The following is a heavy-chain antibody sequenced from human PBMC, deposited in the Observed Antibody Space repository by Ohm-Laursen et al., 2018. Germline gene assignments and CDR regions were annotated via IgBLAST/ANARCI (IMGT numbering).Heavy chain of an antibody. V-gene: IGHV3-30*18. Sequence: SLRLSCAAPGFTFSSYGMHWVRQAPGKGLEWVAVISYDGSNKYYADSVKGRFTISRDNSKNTLYLQMNSLRAEDTAVYYCAKDCYDSSGYYSAIDYWGQGTLVTVSS. CDR3: AKDCYDSSGYYSAIDY. CDR2: ISYDGSNK. CDR1: GFTFSSYG. J-gene: IGHJ4*02. D-gene: IGHD3-22*01.